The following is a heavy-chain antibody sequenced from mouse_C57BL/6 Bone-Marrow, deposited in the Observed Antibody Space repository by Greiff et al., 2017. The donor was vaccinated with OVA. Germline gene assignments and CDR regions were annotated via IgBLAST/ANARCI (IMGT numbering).Heavy chain of an antibody. CDR2: ISGGGGNT. Sequence: EVNVVESGGGLVKPGGSLKLSCAASGFTFSSYTMSWVRQTPEKRLEWVATISGGGGNTYYPDSVKGRFTISRDNAKNTLYLQMSSLRSEDTALYYCARPFITTVVGNYFDYWGQGTTLTVSS. CDR3: ARPFITTVVGNYFDY. V-gene: IGHV5-9*01. D-gene: IGHD1-1*01. CDR1: GFTFSSYT. J-gene: IGHJ2*01.